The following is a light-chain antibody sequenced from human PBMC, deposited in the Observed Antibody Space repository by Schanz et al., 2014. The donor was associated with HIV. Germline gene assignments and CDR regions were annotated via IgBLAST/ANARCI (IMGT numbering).Light chain of an antibody. CDR1: SSNIGAGYD. V-gene: IGLV1-40*01. Sequence: QSVLTQPPSVSGAPGQKVTISCTGSSSNIGAGYDVHWAQQFPGTAPRLLISTNTDRPSGVPDRFSGSKSGTSASLAITGLQAEDEADYYCQSYDTSLSGSDVVFGGGTKLTVL. CDR3: QSYDTSLSGSDVV. J-gene: IGLJ2*01. CDR2: TNT.